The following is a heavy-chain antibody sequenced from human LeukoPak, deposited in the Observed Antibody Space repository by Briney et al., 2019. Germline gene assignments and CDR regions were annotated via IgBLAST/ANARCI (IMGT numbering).Heavy chain of an antibody. CDR3: ARDRRGSSWYYYYYGMDV. V-gene: IGHV1-18*01. J-gene: IGHJ6*02. CDR2: ISAYNGNT. Sequence: GASVKVSCKASGYTFTSYAMNWVRQAPGQGLEWMGWISAYNGNTNYAQKLQGRVTMTTDTSTSTAYMELRSLRSDDTAVYYCARDRRGSSWYYYYYGMDVWGQGTTVTVSS. D-gene: IGHD6-13*01. CDR1: GYTFTSYA.